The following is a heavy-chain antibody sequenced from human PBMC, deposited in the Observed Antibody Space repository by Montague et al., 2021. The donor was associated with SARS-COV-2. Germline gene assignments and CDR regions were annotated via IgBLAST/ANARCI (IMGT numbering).Heavy chain of an antibody. CDR1: DGSFSNFY. V-gene: IGHV4-34*01. CDR3: ASGDDNGSDYLDV. Sequence: SETLSLTCAVFDGSFSNFYWSWIRQPPGKGLEWIGEINHSGTTYYNPSLKSRVTISVDTSKNQFSLKLNSLTAADAAVYYCASGDDNGSDYLDVWGKGTTVTVSS. D-gene: IGHD1-26*01. CDR2: INHSGTT. J-gene: IGHJ6*03.